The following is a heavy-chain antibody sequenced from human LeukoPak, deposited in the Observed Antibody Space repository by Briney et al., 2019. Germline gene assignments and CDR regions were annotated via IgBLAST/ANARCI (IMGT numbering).Heavy chain of an antibody. Sequence: ASVKVSCTVSGYTLTELSMHWVRQAPGKGLEWMGGFDPEDGETIYAQKFQGRVTMTEDTSTDTAYMELSSLRSEDTAVYYCATAGYDSSGYQRDNWFDPWGQGTLVTVSS. CDR1: GYTLTELS. J-gene: IGHJ5*02. V-gene: IGHV1-24*01. D-gene: IGHD3-22*01. CDR3: ATAGYDSSGYQRDNWFDP. CDR2: FDPEDGET.